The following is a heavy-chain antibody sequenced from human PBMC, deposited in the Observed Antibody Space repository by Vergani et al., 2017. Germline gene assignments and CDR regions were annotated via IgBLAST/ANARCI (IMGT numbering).Heavy chain of an antibody. CDR3: ARLLGAGLGELSYDY. D-gene: IGHD3-16*02. V-gene: IGHV3-30*03. Sequence: QVQLVESGGGVVQPGRSLRLSCAASGFTFSSYGMHWVRQAPGKGLEWVAVISYDGSNKYYADSVKGRFTISRDNSKNTLYLQMNSLRAEDTAVYYCARLLGAGLGELSYDYWGQGTLVTVSS. CDR1: GFTFSSYG. J-gene: IGHJ4*02. CDR2: ISYDGSNK.